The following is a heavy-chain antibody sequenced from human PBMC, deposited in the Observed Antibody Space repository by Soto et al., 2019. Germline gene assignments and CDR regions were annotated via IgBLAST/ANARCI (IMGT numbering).Heavy chain of an antibody. Sequence: EVQLVESGGGLVKPGGSLRLSCAASGFTFSSYSMNWVRQAPGKGLEWVSSISSSSSYIYYADPVKGRFTISRGNAKNRPYQENKRLGGEDPAGYYCARDQPGYSYGYGLGYWGQGTLVTVSS. CDR3: ARDQPGYSYGYGLGY. J-gene: IGHJ4*02. V-gene: IGHV3-21*01. D-gene: IGHD5-18*01. CDR1: GFTFSSYS. CDR2: ISSSSSYI.